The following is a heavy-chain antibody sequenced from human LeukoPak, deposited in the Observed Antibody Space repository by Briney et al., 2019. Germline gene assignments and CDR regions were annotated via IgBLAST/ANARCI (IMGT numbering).Heavy chain of an antibody. D-gene: IGHD6-13*01. J-gene: IGHJ4*02. CDR3: ARSPSGGSSDY. V-gene: IGHV3-21*01. Sequence: GGSLRLSCAASEFTYSSYNMNWVRQAPGKGLEWVSSISSGRSYTYYADSVKGRFTISRDNAKNSLYLQMNSLRAEDTAVYYCARSPSGGSSDYWGQGTLVTVSS. CDR1: EFTYSSYN. CDR2: ISSGRSYT.